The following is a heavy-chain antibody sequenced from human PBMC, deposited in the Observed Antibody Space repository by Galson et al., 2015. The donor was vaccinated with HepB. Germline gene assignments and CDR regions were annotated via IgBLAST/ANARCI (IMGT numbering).Heavy chain of an antibody. CDR2: LSYDGSNN. D-gene: IGHD5-24*01. V-gene: IGHV3-30*04. Sequence: SLRLSCAASGFIFSSYAMHWVRQAPGKGLEWVAVLSYDGSNNYYADSVKGRFTISRDNSKNTLYLQMNSLRAEDTAVYYCATGDGYKFGAFDIWGQGTMVTVSS. J-gene: IGHJ3*02. CDR1: GFIFSSYA. CDR3: ATGDGYKFGAFDI.